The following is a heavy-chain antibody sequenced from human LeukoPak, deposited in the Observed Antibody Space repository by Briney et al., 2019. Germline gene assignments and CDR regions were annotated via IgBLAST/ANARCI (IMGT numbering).Heavy chain of an antibody. CDR1: GFTFSSYS. J-gene: IGHJ4*02. D-gene: IGHD4-17*01. CDR2: ISSSSSYI. V-gene: IGHV3-21*01. CDR3: AGHHGDYEDKVDY. Sequence: GGSLRLSCAASGFTFSSYSMNWVRQAPGKGLEWVSSISSSSSYIYYADSVKGRFTISRDNAKNSLYLQMNSLRAEDTAVYYCAGHHGDYEDKVDYWGQGTLVTVSS.